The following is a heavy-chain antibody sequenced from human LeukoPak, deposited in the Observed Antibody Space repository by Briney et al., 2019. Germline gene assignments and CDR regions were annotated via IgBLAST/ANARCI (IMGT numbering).Heavy chain of an antibody. CDR3: GKGGSLFDP. CDR2: ISGSGGTT. V-gene: IGHV3-23*01. CDR1: GFTFSSYT. J-gene: IGHJ5*02. Sequence: SGGSLRLSCAASGFTFSSYTMNWVRQAPGKELECVSTISGSGGTTYYAESVKGRFTISRDNSKNTLYLQMNSLRAEDTAVYYCGKGGSLFDPWGQGTPVTVSS. D-gene: IGHD1-26*01.